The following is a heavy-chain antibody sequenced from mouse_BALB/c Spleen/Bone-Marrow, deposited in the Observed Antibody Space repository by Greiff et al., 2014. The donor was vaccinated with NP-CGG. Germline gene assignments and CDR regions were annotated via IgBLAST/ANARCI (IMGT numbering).Heavy chain of an antibody. CDR3: ARGLYGNSGY. Sequence: QVQLKQSGAELVKPGASVKLSCKASGYTFTSYWMHWVKQRPGQGLEWIGEIDPSDSYTNYNQKFKGKATLTVDKSSSTAYMQLSSLTSEDSAVYYCARGLYGNSGYRGQGTTLTVSS. V-gene: IGHV1-69*02. CDR1: GYTFTSYW. CDR2: IDPSDSYT. D-gene: IGHD2-1*01. J-gene: IGHJ2*01.